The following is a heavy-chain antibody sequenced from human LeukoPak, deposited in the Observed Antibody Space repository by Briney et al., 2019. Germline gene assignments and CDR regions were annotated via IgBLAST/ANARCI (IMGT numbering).Heavy chain of an antibody. V-gene: IGHV4-34*01. CDR3: ARARYVDTAMVSYAFDI. D-gene: IGHD5-18*01. J-gene: IGHJ3*02. Sequence: SETLSLTCAVYGGSFSGYYWSWIRQPPGKGLEWIGEINHSGSTNYNPSLKSRVTISVDTSKNQFSLKLSSVTAADTAVYYCARARYVDTAMVSYAFDIWGQGTMVTVSS. CDR2: INHSGST. CDR1: GGSFSGYY.